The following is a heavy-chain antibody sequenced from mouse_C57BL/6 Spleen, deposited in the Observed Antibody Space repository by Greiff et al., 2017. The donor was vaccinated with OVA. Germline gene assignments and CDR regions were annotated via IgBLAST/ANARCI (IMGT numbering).Heavy chain of an antibody. Sequence: QVQLKESGAELVRPGASVKLSCKASGYTFTDYYINWVKQRPGQGLEWIARIYPGSGNTYYNEKFKGKATLTAEKSSSTAYMQLSSLTSEDSAVYFCAREAYDSYAMDYWGQGTSVTVSS. CDR3: AREAYDSYAMDY. CDR1: GYTFTDYY. CDR2: IYPGSGNT. D-gene: IGHD6-5*01. V-gene: IGHV1-76*01. J-gene: IGHJ4*01.